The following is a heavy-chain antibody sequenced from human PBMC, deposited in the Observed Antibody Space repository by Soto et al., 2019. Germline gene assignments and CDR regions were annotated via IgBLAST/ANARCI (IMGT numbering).Heavy chain of an antibody. CDR3: ARRGSSSSARMDV. CDR2: INPNSGGT. CDR1: GYTFTRYY. Sequence: AASVKVSFKASGYTFTRYYMHWLRQAPGQGLEWMGWINPNSGGTNYAQKFQGRVTMTRDTSISTAYMELSRLRSDDTAVYYCARRGSSSSARMDVWGQGTTVTVSS. D-gene: IGHD6-6*01. V-gene: IGHV1-2*02. J-gene: IGHJ6*02.